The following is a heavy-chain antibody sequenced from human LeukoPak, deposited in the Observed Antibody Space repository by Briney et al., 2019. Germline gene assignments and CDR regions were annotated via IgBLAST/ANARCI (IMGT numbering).Heavy chain of an antibody. CDR1: GHTFTSYW. D-gene: IGHD6-13*01. J-gene: IGHJ4*02. CDR2: INPSDGSV. V-gene: IGHV1-46*01. Sequence: ASVKVSCKASGHTFTSYWIQWVRQAPGQGLEWVGLINPSDGSVAYAHRFQGRVTMTRDTSTSIVYMDLSSLRSEDTAVYYCAKAPRNSSTMLDYWGQGTLLTVSS. CDR3: AKAPRNSSTMLDY.